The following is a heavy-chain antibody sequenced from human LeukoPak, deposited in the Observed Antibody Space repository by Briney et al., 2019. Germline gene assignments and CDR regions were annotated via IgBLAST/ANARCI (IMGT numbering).Heavy chain of an antibody. D-gene: IGHD1-26*01. CDR3: ARDPVGGSTIFDY. Sequence: SQTLSLTCAISGDSVSSDSAAWNWIRQSPSRGLEWLGRTYYRSKWYYDYALAVKSRITINPGTSKNQFSLQLNSVTPEDTAVYFCARDPVGGSTIFDYWDQGTLVTVSS. CDR2: TYYRSKWYY. V-gene: IGHV6-1*01. J-gene: IGHJ4*02. CDR1: GDSVSSDSAA.